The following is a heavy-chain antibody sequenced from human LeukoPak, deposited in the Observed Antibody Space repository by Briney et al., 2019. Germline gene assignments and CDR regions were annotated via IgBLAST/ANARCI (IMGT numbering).Heavy chain of an antibody. D-gene: IGHD3-10*01. Sequence: GGPLRLSCAPSGFDFSINGMNWVRKAPGKGLEWVSSINSRGDYIYYSDSLKGRFTISRDNARSSLYLQMSSLRAEDTAVYYCARRREHGSGSDWLWGQGTLVTVSS. V-gene: IGHV3-21*01. J-gene: IGHJ4*02. CDR1: GFDFSING. CDR3: ARRREHGSGSDWL. CDR2: INSRGDYI.